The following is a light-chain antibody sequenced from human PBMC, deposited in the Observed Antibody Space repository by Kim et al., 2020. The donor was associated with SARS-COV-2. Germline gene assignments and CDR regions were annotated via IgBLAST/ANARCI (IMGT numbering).Light chain of an antibody. CDR2: NNV. V-gene: IGLV1-44*01. CDR1: SSNIGNNV. CDR3: STWDDALNVYV. Sequence: GQRVTVSCSGSSSNIGNNVVNWYQQFPGMAPKLLIFNNVQRPSGVPERFSGSKSGTSVSLAISGLRTEDEADYFCSTWDDALNVYVFAAGTKVTVL. J-gene: IGLJ1*01.